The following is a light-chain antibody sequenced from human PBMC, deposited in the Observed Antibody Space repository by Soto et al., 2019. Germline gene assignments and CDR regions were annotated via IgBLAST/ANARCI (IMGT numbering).Light chain of an antibody. V-gene: IGLV1-40*01. CDR3: QSYGGSLRSSV. Sequence: QSVLTQPPSVSGAPGQRVTISCTGSSSNIGAGYDVHWYQQLPGTAPKLLIYGNSNRPSGVPDRFSGSKSGTSASLAITGLQAEDEADYYCQSYGGSLRSSVFGGGTKLTVL. CDR2: GNS. J-gene: IGLJ3*02. CDR1: SSNIGAGYD.